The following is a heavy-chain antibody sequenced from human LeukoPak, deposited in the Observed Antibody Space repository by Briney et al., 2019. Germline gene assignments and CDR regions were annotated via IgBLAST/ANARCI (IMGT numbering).Heavy chain of an antibody. CDR3: ASGADLLVKFDY. D-gene: IGHD4-23*01. J-gene: IGHJ4*02. CDR1: GGSISSSRYY. Sequence: SETLSLTCTVSGGSISSSRYYWGWIRQPPGKGLEWIGSIYYGGSTYYNPSLKSRVTISVDTSKNQFSLKLSSVTAADTAVYYCASGADLLVKFDYWGQGTLVTVSS. V-gene: IGHV4-39*01. CDR2: IYYGGST.